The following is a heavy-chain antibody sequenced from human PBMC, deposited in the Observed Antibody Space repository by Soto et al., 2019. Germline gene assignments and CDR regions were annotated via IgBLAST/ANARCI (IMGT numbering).Heavy chain of an antibody. CDR3: ARDGGYSFYSGIPPYYYGMDV. CDR2: IYPGDSDT. Sequence: PGESLKISCKGSGYSFTSYWIGWVRQMPGKGLEWMGIIYPGDSDTRYSPSFQGQVTISADKSISTAYLQWSSLKASDTAMYYCARDGGYSFYSGIPPYYYGMDVWGQGTTVTVSS. D-gene: IGHD5-18*01. V-gene: IGHV5-51*01. J-gene: IGHJ6*02. CDR1: GYSFTSYW.